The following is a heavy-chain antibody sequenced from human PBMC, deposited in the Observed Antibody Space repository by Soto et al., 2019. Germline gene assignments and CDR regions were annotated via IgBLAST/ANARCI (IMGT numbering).Heavy chain of an antibody. Sequence: ESGGGVVQPGRSLRLSCAASGFPFSVYGMHWVRQDPGKGLEWVAFISFDGIDKHYADAVKGRFTISRDTSMNTLYLQMNSLGAVDTAVYSFATPAGAYSSSVYFPSWGQGTLVTVSS. CDR1: GFPFSVYG. V-gene: IGHV3-30*03. CDR3: ATPAGAYSSSVYFPS. J-gene: IGHJ5*02. D-gene: IGHD6-13*01. CDR2: ISFDGIDK.